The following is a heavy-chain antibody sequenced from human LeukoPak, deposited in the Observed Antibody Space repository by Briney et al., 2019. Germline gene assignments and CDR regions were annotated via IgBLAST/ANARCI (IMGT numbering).Heavy chain of an antibody. CDR1: GYSISSGYY. CDR3: ARDDHQLPS. V-gene: IGHV4-38-2*02. Sequence: SETLSLTCTVSGYSISSGYYWGWIRQPPGKGLEWIGSIYHSGSTYYNQSLKSRVTISVDTSKNQFSLKLSSVTAADTAVYYCARDDHQLPSWGQGTLVTVSS. CDR2: IYHSGST. J-gene: IGHJ4*02. D-gene: IGHD2-2*01.